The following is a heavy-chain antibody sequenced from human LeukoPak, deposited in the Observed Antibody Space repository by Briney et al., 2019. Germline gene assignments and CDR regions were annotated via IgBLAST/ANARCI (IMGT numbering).Heavy chain of an antibody. CDR2: IYYSGIT. J-gene: IGHJ6*03. CDR1: GGSISSGDYY. Sequence: SETLSLTCTVSGGSISSGDYYWSWLRQPPGKGLEWIGYIYYSGITYYNPSLKSRVTISVDTTKNQFSLKLSSVTAAGTAVYYCARLPYNSIYYYYMDVWGKGTTVTVSS. D-gene: IGHD1-20*01. V-gene: IGHV4-30-4*08. CDR3: ARLPYNSIYYYYMDV.